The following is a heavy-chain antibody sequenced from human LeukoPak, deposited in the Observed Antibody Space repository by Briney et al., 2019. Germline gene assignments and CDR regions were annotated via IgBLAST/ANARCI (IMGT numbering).Heavy chain of an antibody. CDR2: IKHDGSEE. CDR1: GFTFSSYW. Sequence: PGGSLRLSCAASGFTFSSYWMSWVRQAPGKGLEWVADIKHDGSEEYYVDSLKGRFTISTDSAKNSLYLQINSLRAEDTAVYYCARKDRYGLDYWGQGTLVTVSS. D-gene: IGHD3-9*01. V-gene: IGHV3-7*01. CDR3: ARKDRYGLDY. J-gene: IGHJ4*02.